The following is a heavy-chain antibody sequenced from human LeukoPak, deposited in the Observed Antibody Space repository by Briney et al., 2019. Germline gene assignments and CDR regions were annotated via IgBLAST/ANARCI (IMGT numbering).Heavy chain of an antibody. Sequence: GGSLRLSCAASGFTFSSYAMSWVRQAPGKGLEWVSAISGSGGSTYYADSVKGRFTISIDNAKSSLYLQMNSLRAEDTAVYYCARLLDYYDSSGYFDYWGQGTLVTVSS. V-gene: IGHV3-23*01. J-gene: IGHJ4*02. D-gene: IGHD3-22*01. CDR2: ISGSGGST. CDR3: ARLLDYYDSSGYFDY. CDR1: GFTFSSYA.